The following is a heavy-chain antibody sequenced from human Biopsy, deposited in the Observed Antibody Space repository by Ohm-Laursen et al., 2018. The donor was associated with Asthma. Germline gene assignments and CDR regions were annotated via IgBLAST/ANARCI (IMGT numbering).Heavy chain of an antibody. D-gene: IGHD3-3*02. CDR3: ARTFHFWSPYHAEHYQL. J-gene: IGHJ1*01. CDR1: GFNFRSYG. V-gene: IGHV3-7*01. CDR2: IKHDGSEN. Sequence: SLRLSCAASGFNFRSYGMHWVRQAPGKGLEWVANIKHDGSENNHVDSLKGRFTISRDNAKNSLYLQMNSLRAEDTAVYYCARTFHFWSPYHAEHYQLWGQGTLVTVSS.